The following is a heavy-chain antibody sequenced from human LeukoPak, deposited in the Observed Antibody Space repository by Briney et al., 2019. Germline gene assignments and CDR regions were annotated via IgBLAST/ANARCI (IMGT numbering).Heavy chain of an antibody. V-gene: IGHV4-34*01. CDR1: GGSFSGYY. J-gene: IGHJ6*03. Sequence: SETLSLTCAVYGGSFSGYYWSWIRQPPGKGLEWIGEINHSGSTNYNPSLKSRVTISVDTSKNQFPLKLSSVTAADTAVYYCARGDWGSPDYYYMDVWGKGTTVTISS. D-gene: IGHD7-27*01. CDR3: ARGDWGSPDYYYMDV. CDR2: INHSGST.